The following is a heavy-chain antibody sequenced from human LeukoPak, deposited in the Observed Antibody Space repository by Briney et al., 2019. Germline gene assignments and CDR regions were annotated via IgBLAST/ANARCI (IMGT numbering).Heavy chain of an antibody. J-gene: IGHJ6*02. CDR2: INQDGSER. Sequence: SGGSLRLSCAASGFTFSNYWMTWVRQAPGKGLEWVANINQDGSERYYVDSVKGRFTISRDDAKSSLYLQMNSLRAEDTAVYYCARRNAMDVWGQGTTVIVFS. V-gene: IGHV3-7*03. CDR1: GFTFSNYW. CDR3: ARRNAMDV.